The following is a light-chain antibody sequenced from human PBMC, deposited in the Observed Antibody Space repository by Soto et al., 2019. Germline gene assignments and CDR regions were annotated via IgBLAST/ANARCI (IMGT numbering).Light chain of an antibody. CDR3: LQHKSYPWT. V-gene: IGKV1-17*02. CDR1: QGIRND. J-gene: IGKJ1*01. Sequence: DIKMTQSPSSLSASVGDRVTLTCRASQGIRNDLDWYQQKPGKAPKRLIYAASSFQGGVPSRFSGSGFGTGFALAISNRETENFATSSCLQHKSYPWTFGQGTKVEMK. CDR2: AAS.